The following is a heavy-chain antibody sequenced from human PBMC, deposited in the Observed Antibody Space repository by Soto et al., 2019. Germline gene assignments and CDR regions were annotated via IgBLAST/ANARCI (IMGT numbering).Heavy chain of an antibody. V-gene: IGHV4-39*01. CDR1: GGSVSSNSYS. CDR2: IYSTENT. Sequence: PSETLSLTCTVSGGSVSSNSYSWGWILHSPGKGLEWIGTIYSTENTYYHPSPLSRVTISVDTSKNQFSLKLSSVTAADTAVYYCARHSLGYCSGGSCPPDSADYYDSRGPLYNWFDPWGQGTLVTVSS. CDR3: ARHSLGYCSGGSCPPDSADYYDSRGPLYNWFDP. D-gene: IGHD2-15*01. J-gene: IGHJ5*02.